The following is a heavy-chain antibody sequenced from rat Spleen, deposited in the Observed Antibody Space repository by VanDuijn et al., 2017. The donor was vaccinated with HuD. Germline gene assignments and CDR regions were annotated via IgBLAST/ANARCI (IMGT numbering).Heavy chain of an antibody. Sequence: EVQLVESGGGLVQPGRSMRLSCAASGFTFNDYYMAWVRQAPEKGLEWVAFLSYDGSKTFYRDSVKGRFTISRDNAKSTLSLQMDSLRSEDTATYYCARRHYGYTDYFDYWGQGVMVTVSS. D-gene: IGHD1-9*01. CDR1: GFTFNDYY. CDR3: ARRHYGYTDYFDY. V-gene: IGHV5-22*01. J-gene: IGHJ2*01. CDR2: LSYDGSKT.